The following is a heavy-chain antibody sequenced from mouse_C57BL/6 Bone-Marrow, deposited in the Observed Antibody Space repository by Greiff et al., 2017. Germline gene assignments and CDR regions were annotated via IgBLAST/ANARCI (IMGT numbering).Heavy chain of an antibody. CDR3: SYDYVYYYAMDY. CDR2: IYPRSGNT. V-gene: IGHV1-81*01. D-gene: IGHD2-4*01. CDR1: GYTFTSYG. Sequence: VQLVESGAELARPGASVKLSCKASGYTFTSYGISWVKQRTGQGLEWIGEIYPRSGNTYYNEKFKGKATLTADKSSSTAYMELRSLTSEDSAVYFCSYDYVYYYAMDYWGQGTSVTVSS. J-gene: IGHJ4*01.